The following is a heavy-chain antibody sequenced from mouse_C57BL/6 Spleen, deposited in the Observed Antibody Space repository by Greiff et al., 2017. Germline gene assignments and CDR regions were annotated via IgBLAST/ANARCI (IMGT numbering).Heavy chain of an antibody. CDR3: AGYGYCSPWFAY. CDR1: GYTFTSYW. D-gene: IGHD1-2*01. V-gene: IGHV1-69*01. Sequence: QVQLKQPGAELVMPGASVKLSCKASGYTFTSYWMHWVKPRPGQGLEWIGEIDPSDSYTNYNQKFKGKSTLTVDKSSSTAYMQLSSLTSEDSAVDYGAGYGYCSPWFAYWGQGTLVTVSA. J-gene: IGHJ3*01. CDR2: IDPSDSYT.